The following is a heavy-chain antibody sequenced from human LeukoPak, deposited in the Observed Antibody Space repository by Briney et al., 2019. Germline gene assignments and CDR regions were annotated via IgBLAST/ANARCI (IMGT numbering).Heavy chain of an antibody. CDR3: ARDGYKETLSFDP. CDR1: GYIFTNYG. D-gene: IGHD5-24*01. J-gene: IGHJ5*02. CDR2: ISADNGDT. Sequence: ASVKVSCKASGYIFTNYGITWVRQAPGQGLGWMGWISADNGDTKYAQKVQGRVTMTTDTSTSTAYMELRSLRPDDTAVYYCARDGYKETLSFDPWGQGTLVTVSS. V-gene: IGHV1-18*01.